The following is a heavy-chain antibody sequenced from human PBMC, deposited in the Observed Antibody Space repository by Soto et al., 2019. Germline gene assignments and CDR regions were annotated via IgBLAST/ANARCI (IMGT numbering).Heavy chain of an antibody. Sequence: XSVKVSCKASVYTFTCYYIHWVRQAPGQGLEWMGWVNPNSGGTNYAQKFQGWVTMTRDTSISTAYMELSRLRSDDTAVYYCVTSRVSIAVAGETEYYFDYWGQGTLVTVSS. D-gene: IGHD6-19*01. V-gene: IGHV1-2*04. CDR1: VYTFTCYY. CDR2: VNPNSGGT. J-gene: IGHJ4*02. CDR3: VTSRVSIAVAGETEYYFDY.